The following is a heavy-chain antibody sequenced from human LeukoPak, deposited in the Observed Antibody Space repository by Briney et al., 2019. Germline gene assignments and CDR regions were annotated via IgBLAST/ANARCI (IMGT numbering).Heavy chain of an antibody. CDR2: INLNTGAT. V-gene: IGHV1-2*02. J-gene: IGHJ4*02. D-gene: IGHD3-10*01. CDR1: GHTFTVYY. Sequence: ASVTVSFKSSGHTFTVYYVHWLRQAPGQGREWMGWINLNTGATNYAQNFQGRVTVTRDTSTSTVYMDLSRLAPDVTAVYYFEYNYYDSRNYYFDYWGQGTLVTVSS. CDR3: EYNYYDSRNYYFDY.